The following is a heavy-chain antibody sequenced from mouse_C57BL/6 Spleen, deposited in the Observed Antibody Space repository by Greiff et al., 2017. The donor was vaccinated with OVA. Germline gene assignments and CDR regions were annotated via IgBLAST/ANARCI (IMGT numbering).Heavy chain of an antibody. D-gene: IGHD1-1*01. CDR3: AREGLTTVVEGGYFDY. Sequence: VQLKQPGAELVKPGASVKLSCKASGYTFTSYWMHWVKQRPGQGLEWIGMIHPNSGSTNYNEKFKSKATLTVDKSSSTAYMQLSSLTSEDSAVYYCAREGLTTVVEGGYFDYWGQGTTLTVSS. CDR2: IHPNSGST. J-gene: IGHJ2*01. CDR1: GYTFTSYW. V-gene: IGHV1-64*01.